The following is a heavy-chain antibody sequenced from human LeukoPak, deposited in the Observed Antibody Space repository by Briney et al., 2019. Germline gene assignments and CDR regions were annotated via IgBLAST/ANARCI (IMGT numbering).Heavy chain of an antibody. V-gene: IGHV3-48*01. D-gene: IGHD2/OR15-2a*01. J-gene: IGHJ4*02. Sequence: PGGSLRLSCAASGFTFSSYSMNWVRQAPGKGLEWVSYISSSSSTIYYADSVKGRFTISRDNAKNSLYLQMNSLRAEDTAVYYCARDPPRLLYDTKTKWGQGTLVTVSS. CDR1: GFTFSSYS. CDR2: ISSSSSTI. CDR3: ARDPPRLLYDTKTK.